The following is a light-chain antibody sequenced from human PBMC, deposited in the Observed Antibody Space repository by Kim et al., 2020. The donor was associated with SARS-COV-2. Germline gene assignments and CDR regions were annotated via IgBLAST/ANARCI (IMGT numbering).Light chain of an antibody. V-gene: IGKV3-20*01. CDR2: GAS. Sequence: EIVLTQSPGTLSLSPGERATLSCRASQSVNSIHLAWYQQKPGQAPRLLIYGASRRATGIPDRFSGSGSGTDFTLTISRLEPEDFAVYYCQQYGSSPLYTFGQGTKLEI. CDR1: QSVNSIH. CDR3: QQYGSSPLYT. J-gene: IGKJ2*01.